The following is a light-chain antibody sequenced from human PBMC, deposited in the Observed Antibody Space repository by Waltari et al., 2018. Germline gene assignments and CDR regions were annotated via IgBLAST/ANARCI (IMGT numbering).Light chain of an antibody. V-gene: IGKV1-39*01. CDR1: QTIDY. CDR3: QSNYDTPRT. CDR2: ETS. Sequence: QMTQSPSSLSASVGDRVTITCRASQTIDYLSWYQHKPGEAPKLLIYETSTLQSGVPTRFSGSKFGTTFILTISSLQPEDFATYFCQSNYDTPRTFGQGTKVDIK. J-gene: IGKJ2*02.